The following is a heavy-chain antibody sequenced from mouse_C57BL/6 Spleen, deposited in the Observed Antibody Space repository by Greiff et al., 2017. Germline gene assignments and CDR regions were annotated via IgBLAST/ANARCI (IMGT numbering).Heavy chain of an antibody. CDR3: ARRHDYDKGYYAMDY. CDR2: ISSGSSTI. V-gene: IGHV5-17*01. CDR1: GFTFSDYG. J-gene: IGHJ4*01. D-gene: IGHD2-4*01. Sequence: EVKLVESGGGLVKPGGSLKLSCAASGFTFSDYGMHWVRQAPEKGLEWVAYISSGSSTIYYADTVQGRFTISIDNAKNTLFLQMTSLRSEDTAMYYCARRHDYDKGYYAMDYWGQGTSVTVSS.